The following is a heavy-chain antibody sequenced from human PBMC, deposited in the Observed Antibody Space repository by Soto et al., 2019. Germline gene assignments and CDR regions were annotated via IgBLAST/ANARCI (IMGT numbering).Heavy chain of an antibody. CDR1: GGYISNYY. D-gene: IGHD4-4*01. CDR3: RGARPSLQEFDY. CDR2: IDYSGNT. V-gene: IGHV4-59*01. Sequence: SETLSLTCTVSGGYISNYYWNWIRQTPGKGLEWIGYIDYSGNTNYNPSLKSRVTISVDTSKNQVSLHVSSVTAADSAVYYCRGARPSLQEFDYWGQGTLVTVSS. J-gene: IGHJ4*02.